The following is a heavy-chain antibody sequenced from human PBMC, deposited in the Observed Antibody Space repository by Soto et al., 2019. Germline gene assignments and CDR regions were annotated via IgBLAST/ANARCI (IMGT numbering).Heavy chain of an antibody. Sequence: SETLSLTCAVSGGSISSGGYSWSWIRQPPGKGLEWIGYIYHSGSTYYNPSLKSRVTISVDRSKNQFSLKLSSVTAADTAVYYCARDSHLRYCSGGSCYVSIKYNWFDPWGQGTLVTVSS. CDR3: ARDSHLRYCSGGSCYVSIKYNWFDP. CDR2: IYHSGST. V-gene: IGHV4-30-2*01. CDR1: GGSISSGGYS. D-gene: IGHD2-15*01. J-gene: IGHJ5*02.